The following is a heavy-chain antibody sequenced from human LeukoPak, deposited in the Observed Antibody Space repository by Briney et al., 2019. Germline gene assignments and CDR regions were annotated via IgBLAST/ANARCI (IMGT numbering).Heavy chain of an antibody. CDR3: AGYGGDWYPDS. CDR2: TTFRGKT. CDR1: GGFDIYY. J-gene: IGHJ4*02. V-gene: IGHV4-34*01. D-gene: IGHD2-21*02. Sequence: SETLSLTCAVYGGFDIYYWTIVRQPPGKGLEWIGETTFRGKTDYNPSLKGRVTISVDRTTQQFSLKLTSVTVADTAVYYCAGYGGDWYPDSWGQGNLVIVSS.